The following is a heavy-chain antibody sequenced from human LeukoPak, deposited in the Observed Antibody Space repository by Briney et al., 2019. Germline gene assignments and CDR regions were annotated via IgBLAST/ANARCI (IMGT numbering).Heavy chain of an antibody. J-gene: IGHJ4*02. CDR2: ISSSSSYI. CDR3: TRGYRGADN. Sequence: GGSLRLSCVGSGFTLSSYTMNWVRQAPGKGLEWVSSISSSSSYIYYADSVKGRFTTSRDNAKNSLYLQLNSLRAEDTAVYFCTRGYRGADNWGQGTLVTVSS. D-gene: IGHD3-16*02. V-gene: IGHV3-21*01. CDR1: GFTLSSYT.